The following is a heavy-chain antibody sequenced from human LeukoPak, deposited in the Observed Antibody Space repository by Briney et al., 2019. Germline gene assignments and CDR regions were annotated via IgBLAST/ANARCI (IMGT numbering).Heavy chain of an antibody. V-gene: IGHV4-59*12. CDR3: ARYRGGYFDY. J-gene: IGHJ4*02. CDR1: GGSISSYY. Sequence: SETLSLTCTVSGGSISSYYWSWIRQPPGKGLEWIGYIYYSGSTNYNPSLKSRVTMSVDTSKNQFSLKLSSVTAADTAVYYCARYRGGYFDYWGQGTLVTVSS. CDR2: IYYSGST. D-gene: IGHD3-16*01.